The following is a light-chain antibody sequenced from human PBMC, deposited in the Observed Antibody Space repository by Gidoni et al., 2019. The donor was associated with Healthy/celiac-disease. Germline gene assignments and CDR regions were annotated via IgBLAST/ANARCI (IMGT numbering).Light chain of an antibody. CDR3: QQYGSSPGT. Sequence: EIVLTQSPGTLSLSPGERATLSCRASQSVSSSYLAWYQQKPGQAPRLLIYGASSRATGIPDRFSGSGSGTDCTLTISRLEPEDFAVYYCQQYGSSPGTFXQXTKLEIK. J-gene: IGKJ2*01. CDR2: GAS. V-gene: IGKV3-20*01. CDR1: QSVSSSY.